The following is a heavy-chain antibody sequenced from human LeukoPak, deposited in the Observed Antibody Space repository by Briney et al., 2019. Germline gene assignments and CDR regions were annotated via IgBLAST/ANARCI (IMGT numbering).Heavy chain of an antibody. J-gene: IGHJ4*02. CDR2: IYYSGST. V-gene: IGHV4-59*05. CDR1: GGSISSYY. Sequence: SETLSLTCTVSGGSISSYYWSWIRQPPGKGLEWIGSIYYSGSTYYNPSLKSRVTISVDTSKNQFSLKLSSVTAADTAVYYCARHQRFGDRFNFDYWGQGTLVTVSS. D-gene: IGHD3-10*01. CDR3: ARHQRFGDRFNFDY.